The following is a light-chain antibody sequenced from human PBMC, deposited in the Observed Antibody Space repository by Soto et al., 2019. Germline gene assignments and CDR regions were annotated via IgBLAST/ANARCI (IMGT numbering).Light chain of an antibody. V-gene: IGKV4-1*01. J-gene: IGKJ3*01. CDR2: WAS. CDR1: QSVLYRSNNKNY. Sequence: DIVMTQSPDSLAVSLGETATINCKSSQSVLYRSNNKNYLAWYQQKPGQPPKLLIYWASTRESGVPDRFSGSGSGPDFTFTISYLQAEDVAVYYCQQYYTTPFTFGPGTRVDI. CDR3: QQYYTTPFT.